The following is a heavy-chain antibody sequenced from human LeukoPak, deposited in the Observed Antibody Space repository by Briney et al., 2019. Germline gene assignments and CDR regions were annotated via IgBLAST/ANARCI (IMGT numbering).Heavy chain of an antibody. D-gene: IGHD4-23*01. Sequence: PGGSLRLSCAASGFTFSNYWMQWVRQAPGKGLVWVSHITSDGSTTTYADSVKGRLTTSRDNAKNTLYLQMNSLRAEDTAVYYCTTGPDYGGSDNWFDPWGQGTLVTVSS. J-gene: IGHJ5*02. CDR2: ITSDGSTT. CDR3: TTGPDYGGSDNWFDP. CDR1: GFTFSNYW. V-gene: IGHV3-74*01.